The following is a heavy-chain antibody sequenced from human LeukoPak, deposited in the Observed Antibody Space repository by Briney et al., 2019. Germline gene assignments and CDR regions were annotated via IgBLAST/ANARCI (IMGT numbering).Heavy chain of an antibody. CDR2: IYYSGST. CDR3: ARGGGSEDY. V-gene: IGHV4-59*08. CDR1: GGSISSYY. D-gene: IGHD1-26*01. Sequence: PSETLSLTCTVPGGSISSYYWSWIRQPPGKGLEWIGYIYYSGSTNYNPSLKSRVTISVDTSKNQFSLKLNSVTAADTAVYYCARGGGSEDYWGQGTLVTVSS. J-gene: IGHJ4*02.